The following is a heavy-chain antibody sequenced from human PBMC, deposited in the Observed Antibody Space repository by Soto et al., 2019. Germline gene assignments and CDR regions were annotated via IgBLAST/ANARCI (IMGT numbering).Heavy chain of an antibody. CDR3: ARGQGKAAMSPKGPENLDY. J-gene: IGHJ4*02. D-gene: IGHD2-2*01. CDR2: ISAYNGNT. CDR1: GYTFTSYG. Sequence: QVQLVQSGAXXKKXGASVKVXCKASGYTFTSYGISWVRQAPGQGLEWMGWISAYNGNTNYAQKLQGRVTMTTDTSTSTAYMELRSLRSDDTAVYYCARGQGKAAMSPKGPENLDYWGQGTLVTVSS. V-gene: IGHV1-18*01.